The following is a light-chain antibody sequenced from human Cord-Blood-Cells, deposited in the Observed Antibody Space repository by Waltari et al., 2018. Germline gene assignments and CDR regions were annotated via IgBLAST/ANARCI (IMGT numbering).Light chain of an antibody. J-gene: IGLJ3*02. CDR2: EVS. CDR3: CSYAGSSTWV. V-gene: IGLV2-23*02. Sequence: QSALTQPASVSGSPGQSITISCTGTSSDVGSYNLVSWYQQHPGKRPKLMIYEVSKRPSGVSNRFSGSKSGDTASLTISGLQAEDEADYYCCSYAGSSTWVFGGGTKLTVL. CDR1: SSDVGSYNL.